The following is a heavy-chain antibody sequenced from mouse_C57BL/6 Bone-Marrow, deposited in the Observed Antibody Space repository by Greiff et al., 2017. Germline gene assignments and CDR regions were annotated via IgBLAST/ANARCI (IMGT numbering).Heavy chain of an antibody. J-gene: IGHJ2*01. CDR3: ARFGLRYYFDY. Sequence: QVQLQQSGAELARPGASVKLSCKASGYTFTSSGISWVKQRTGQGLEWIGEIYPRSGNTYYTEKFKGKATLTADKSSSTAYMELRSLTSEDSAVYFCARFGLRYYFDYWGQGTTLTVSS. CDR2: IYPRSGNT. V-gene: IGHV1-81*01. CDR1: GYTFTSSG. D-gene: IGHD1-1*01.